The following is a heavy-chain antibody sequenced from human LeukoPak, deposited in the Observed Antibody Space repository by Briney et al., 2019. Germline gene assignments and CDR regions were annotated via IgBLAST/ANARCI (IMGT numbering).Heavy chain of an antibody. J-gene: IGHJ4*02. CDR3: AKDTSGYFFLYFDY. Sequence: SGGSLRLSCAASGFTFSSYAMSWVRQAPGKGLEWVSAISGSGGNTDYADSVKGRFTISRDKSKNTLFLQMNGLRAEDTAMYYCAKDTSGYFFLYFDYWGQGTLVTVSS. D-gene: IGHD3-22*01. V-gene: IGHV3-23*01. CDR1: GFTFSSYA. CDR2: ISGSGGNT.